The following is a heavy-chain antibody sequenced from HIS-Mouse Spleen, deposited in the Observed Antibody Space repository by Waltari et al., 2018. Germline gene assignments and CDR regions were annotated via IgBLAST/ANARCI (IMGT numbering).Heavy chain of an antibody. Sequence: EVQLVESGGGLVQPGGSLRLSCAASGCTFSSYWMHWVRQAPGKGLVWVSRINSDGSSTSYADSVKGRFTISRDNAKSTLYLQMNSLRAEDTAVYYCARKTNVDTAMVKKAFDIWGQGTMVTVSS. D-gene: IGHD5-18*01. J-gene: IGHJ3*02. CDR1: GCTFSSYW. CDR3: ARKTNVDTAMVKKAFDI. V-gene: IGHV3-74*01. CDR2: INSDGSST.